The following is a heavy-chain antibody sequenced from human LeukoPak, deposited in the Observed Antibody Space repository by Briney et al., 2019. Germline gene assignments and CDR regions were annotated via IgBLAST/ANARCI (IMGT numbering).Heavy chain of an antibody. CDR1: GGSISSYY. Sequence: SETLSLTCTVSGGSISSYYWSWFRQPPGKGLEWIGYIYYSGSTNYNPSLKSRVTISVDTSKNQFSLKLSSVTAADTAVYYCAREEMATAYFDYWGQGTLVTVSS. V-gene: IGHV4-59*01. CDR3: AREEMATAYFDY. J-gene: IGHJ4*02. D-gene: IGHD5-24*01. CDR2: IYYSGST.